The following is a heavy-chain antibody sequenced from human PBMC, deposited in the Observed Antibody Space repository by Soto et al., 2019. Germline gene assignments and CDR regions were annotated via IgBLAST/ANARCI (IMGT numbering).Heavy chain of an antibody. J-gene: IGHJ5*02. V-gene: IGHV4-4*02. CDR2: IYHSGST. CDR3: ARGVTTMGILVAWFDP. D-gene: IGHD5-18*01. Sequence: QVQLQESGPGLVNPSGTLSLTCAVSGDSISSNYWWSWVRQPPGKGLEWIGEIYHSGSTNYYPSPRSRVTISVDKSKNQFSLKLNSLTAADTAVYYCARGVTTMGILVAWFDPWGQGTLVTVSS. CDR1: GDSISSNYW.